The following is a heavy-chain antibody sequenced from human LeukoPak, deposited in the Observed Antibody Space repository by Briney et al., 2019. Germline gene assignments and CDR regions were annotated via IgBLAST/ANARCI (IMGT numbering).Heavy chain of an antibody. J-gene: IGHJ4*02. CDR2: IIWNGGST. V-gene: IGHV3-20*01. CDR3: ARSSLEWLSIDY. Sequence: MXWXXXXXGXELEWVSGIIWNGGSTGYADSVKGRFTIPRDNAKNSLYLQMNSLRAEDTAFYHCARSSLEWLSIDYWGQGTLVTVSS. D-gene: IGHD3-3*01.